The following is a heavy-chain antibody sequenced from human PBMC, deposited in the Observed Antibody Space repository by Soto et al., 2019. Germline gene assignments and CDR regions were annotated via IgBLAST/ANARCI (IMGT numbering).Heavy chain of an antibody. V-gene: IGHV3-9*01. J-gene: IGHJ5*02. Sequence: PGGSLRLSCAAIGFTFEDHAMHWIRQVPGKGLEWVAGINWNSGITGYADSVKGRFTISRDNDNNSLHLEMNSLKTEDTAFYYCAKGRGALTVVSNWFDPWGQGTLVTVSS. D-gene: IGHD3-22*01. CDR2: INWNSGIT. CDR3: AKGRGALTVVSNWFDP. CDR1: GFTFEDHA.